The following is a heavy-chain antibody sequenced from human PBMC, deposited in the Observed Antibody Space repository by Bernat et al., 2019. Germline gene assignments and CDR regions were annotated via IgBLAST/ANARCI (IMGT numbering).Heavy chain of an antibody. CDR1: GFTFSSYA. CDR3: AKVGDYVWGSYRHDY. V-gene: IGHV3-23*01. J-gene: IGHJ4*02. D-gene: IGHD3-16*02. CDR2: ISGSGGST. Sequence: EVQLLESGGGWVQPGGSLRLSCAASGFTFSSYAMSWVRQAPGKGLEWVSAISGSGGSTYYADSVKGRFTISRDNSKNTLYLQMNSLGAEDTAVYYCAKVGDYVWGSYRHDYWGQGTLVTVSS.